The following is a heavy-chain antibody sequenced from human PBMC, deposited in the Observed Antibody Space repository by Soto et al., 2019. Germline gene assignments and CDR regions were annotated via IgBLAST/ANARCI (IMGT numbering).Heavy chain of an antibody. CDR1: GFTFSDYD. Sequence: EVQLVESGGGLVQPGGSLRLSCASSGFTFSDYDMHWVRQTTGKSRELVAAIHTAGDTYYPGSVKGRFTISRDGVQNSLYLQMSSLRAGDTAVYFCGRKPRTVAGSTDWYFDLWGRGTLVSVSS. J-gene: IGHJ2*01. D-gene: IGHD6-19*01. CDR2: IHTAGDT. V-gene: IGHV3-13*01. CDR3: GRKPRTVAGSTDWYFDL.